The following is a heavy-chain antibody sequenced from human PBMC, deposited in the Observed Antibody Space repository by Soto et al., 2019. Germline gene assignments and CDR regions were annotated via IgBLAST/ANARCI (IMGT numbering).Heavy chain of an antibody. J-gene: IGHJ4*02. D-gene: IGHD6-13*01. CDR3: AKDVYSSTIYYFDC. CDR1: GFSFRSYG. Sequence: GGSLRLSCAASGFSFRSYGIHWVRQAPGKGLEWVALISYDGNDTYYADSVKGRFTISRDNSQNTLYLQMNSLRAEDTAVYYCAKDVYSSTIYYFDCWGQGTLVTVSS. V-gene: IGHV3-30*18. CDR2: ISYDGNDT.